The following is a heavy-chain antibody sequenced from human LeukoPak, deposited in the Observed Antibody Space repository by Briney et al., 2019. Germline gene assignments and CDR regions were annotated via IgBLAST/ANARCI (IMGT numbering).Heavy chain of an antibody. Sequence: PSETLSLTCAVSGGSISSSNWWSWVRQPPGKGLEWIGEIYHSGSTNYNPSLKSRVTISVDKSKNQFSLKLSSVTAADTAVYYCARDAYYYDSSASSPSFDYWGQGTLVTVSS. J-gene: IGHJ4*02. CDR3: ARDAYYYDSSASSPSFDY. D-gene: IGHD3-22*01. CDR1: GGSISSSNW. CDR2: IYHSGST. V-gene: IGHV4-4*02.